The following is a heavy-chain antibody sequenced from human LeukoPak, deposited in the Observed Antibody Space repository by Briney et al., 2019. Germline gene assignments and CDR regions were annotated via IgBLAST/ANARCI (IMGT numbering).Heavy chain of an antibody. Sequence: GGSLRLSCAASGFTFSNAWMSWVRQAPGKGLEWVGRIKSKTDGGTTDYAAPVKDRFTISRDDSENTLSLQMNTLKTEDTAVYYCTTDMVPEVVVVKGTAAGIDYWGQGTLVTVSS. CDR3: TTDMVPEVVVVKGTAAGIDY. J-gene: IGHJ4*02. CDR1: GFTFSNAW. D-gene: IGHD3-22*01. V-gene: IGHV3-15*01. CDR2: IKSKTDGGTT.